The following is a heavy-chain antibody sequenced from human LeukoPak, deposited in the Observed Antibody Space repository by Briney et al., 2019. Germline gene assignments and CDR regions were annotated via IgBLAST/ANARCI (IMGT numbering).Heavy chain of an antibody. V-gene: IGHV5-51*01. CDR2: IYPGDSDA. CDR3: ALGWGVTPREALDY. J-gene: IGHJ4*02. CDR1: GYSFISYW. D-gene: IGHD2-8*01. Sequence: GESLKISCKGSGYSFISYWIGWVRQMPGKGLEWMGIIYPGDSDARYSPSFHGQVTISADKSIDTAYLQWGSLKASDTATYYCALGWGVTPREALDYWGQGTLVTVSS.